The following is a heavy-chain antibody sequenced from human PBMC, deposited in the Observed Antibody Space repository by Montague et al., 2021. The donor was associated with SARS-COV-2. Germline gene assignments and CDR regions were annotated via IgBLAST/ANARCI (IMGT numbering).Heavy chain of an antibody. CDR2: ISDDGSNK. CDR1: GFTFSSYA. D-gene: IGHD1-26*01. Sequence: SLRLSFAASGFTFSSYAMHWVRQAPGKGLEWVAVISDDGSNKYYADSVKGRFTISRDNSKNTLYLQMNSLRAEDTAVYYCARTNSGSYSGAFDIWGQGTMVTVSS. V-gene: IGHV3-30*04. CDR3: ARTNSGSYSGAFDI. J-gene: IGHJ3*02.